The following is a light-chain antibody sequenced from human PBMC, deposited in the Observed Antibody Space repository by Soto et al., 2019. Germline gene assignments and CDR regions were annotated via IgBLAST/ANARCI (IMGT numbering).Light chain of an antibody. CDR1: QSVSSSY. V-gene: IGKV3D-20*02. Sequence: EIVLTQSPGTLSLSPGERATLSCRASQSVSSSYLAWNQQKPGQAPRLLIYGASNRATGIPARFSGSGSGTDFTLTISNLEPEDFAVYYCQQRSDWPPGTFGQGTRLEIK. J-gene: IGKJ5*01. CDR3: QQRSDWPPGT. CDR2: GAS.